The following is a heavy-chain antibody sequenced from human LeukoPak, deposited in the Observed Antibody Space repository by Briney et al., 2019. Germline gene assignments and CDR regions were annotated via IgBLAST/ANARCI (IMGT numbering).Heavy chain of an antibody. V-gene: IGHV3-7*03. D-gene: IGHD6-13*01. CDR2: INQDGSEK. CDR3: AKSSSWYYYFDY. Sequence: PGGSLRLSCTASGFTFSTYWMTWVRRAPGKGLEWVANINQDGSEKYYVDSVKGRFTISRDNSKNTLYLQMNSLRAEDTAVYYCAKSSSWYYYFDYWGQGTLVTVSS. CDR1: GFTFSTYW. J-gene: IGHJ4*02.